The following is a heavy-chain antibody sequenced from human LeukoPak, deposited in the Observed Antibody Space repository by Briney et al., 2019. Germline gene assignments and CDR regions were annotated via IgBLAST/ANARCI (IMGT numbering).Heavy chain of an antibody. CDR2: IYSTGST. D-gene: IGHD3-10*01. J-gene: IGHJ6*04. V-gene: IGHV4-4*07. CDR3: AREWDSLWFAEADV. Sequence: SETLSLTCAVYGGSFSGYYWSWIRQPAGKGLEWIGRIYSTGSTNYNPSLKSRVTMSVDTSKNQFSLKLSSVTAADTAVYYCAREWDSLWFAEADVWGKGTTVTISS. CDR1: GGSFSGYY.